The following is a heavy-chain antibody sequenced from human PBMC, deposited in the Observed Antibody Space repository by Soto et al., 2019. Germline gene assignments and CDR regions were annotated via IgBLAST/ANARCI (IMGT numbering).Heavy chain of an antibody. J-gene: IGHJ6*02. CDR3: ARRHDDFWSGYSMDV. D-gene: IGHD3-3*01. Sequence: GESLKISCKGSGYSFTSYWISWVRQMPGKGLEWMGRIDPSDSYTNYSPSFQGHVTISADKSISTAYLQWSSLKASDTAMYYCARRHDDFWSGYSMDVWGQGTTVTVS. CDR2: IDPSDSYT. CDR1: GYSFTSYW. V-gene: IGHV5-10-1*01.